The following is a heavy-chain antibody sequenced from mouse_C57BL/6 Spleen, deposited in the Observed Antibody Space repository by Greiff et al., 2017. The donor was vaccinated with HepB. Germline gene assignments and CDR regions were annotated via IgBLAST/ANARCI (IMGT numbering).Heavy chain of an antibody. J-gene: IGHJ3*01. Sequence: DVMLVESGGGLVKPGGSLKLSCAASGFTFSSYAMSWVRQTPEKRLEWVATISDGGSYTYYPDNVKGRFTISRDNAKNNLYLQMSHLKSEDTAMYYCARVSPLFDEGFAYWGQGTLVTVSA. CDR3: ARVSPLFDEGFAY. V-gene: IGHV5-4*03. CDR2: ISDGGSYT. D-gene: IGHD6-1*01. CDR1: GFTFSSYA.